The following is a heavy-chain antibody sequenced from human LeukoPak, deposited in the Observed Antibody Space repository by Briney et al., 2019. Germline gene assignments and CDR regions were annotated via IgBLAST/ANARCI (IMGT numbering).Heavy chain of an antibody. V-gene: IGHV4-30-4*08. Sequence: PSETLSLTCTVSGGSISNSDYYWSWIRQPPGKGLEWLGYIYYSGSTFYNPSLESRLTISVDMSKNQFSLKLSSVTAADTAVYYCARSWGIAAAGWSLFDYWGQGTLVTVSS. CDR1: GGSISNSDYY. CDR3: ARSWGIAAAGWSLFDY. D-gene: IGHD6-13*01. J-gene: IGHJ4*02. CDR2: IYYSGST.